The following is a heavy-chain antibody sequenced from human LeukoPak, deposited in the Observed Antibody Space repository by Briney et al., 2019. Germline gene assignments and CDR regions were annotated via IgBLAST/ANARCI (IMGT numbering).Heavy chain of an antibody. Sequence: SETLSLTCTVSGGSISGSSYYWGWIRQPPGKGLEWIGSIYYSGSTYYNPSLKSRVTISVDMSKNQFSLKLSSVTAADTAVYYCARQTFPYYDFWSGYYGYFDYWGQGTLVTVSS. CDR2: IYYSGST. J-gene: IGHJ4*02. D-gene: IGHD3-3*01. CDR3: ARQTFPYYDFWSGYYGYFDY. CDR1: GGSISGSSYY. V-gene: IGHV4-39*01.